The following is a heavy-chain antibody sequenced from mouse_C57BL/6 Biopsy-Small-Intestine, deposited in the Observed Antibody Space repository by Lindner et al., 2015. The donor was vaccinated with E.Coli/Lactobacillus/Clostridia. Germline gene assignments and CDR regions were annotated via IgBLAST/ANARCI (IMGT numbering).Heavy chain of an antibody. CDR3: ARDFEHTFQS. V-gene: IGHV1-62-2*01. Sequence: SVKVSCKASGYTFTSYYIHWVRQAPGQGLEWMGWINPKTGGTNYAQKFQGRVTMTRDTSISTLYMELNRLTSDDTAVYYCARDFEHTFQSWGQGAMVTVSS. CDR2: INPKTGGT. J-gene: IGHJ3*01. CDR1: GYTFTSYY. D-gene: IGHD1-3*01.